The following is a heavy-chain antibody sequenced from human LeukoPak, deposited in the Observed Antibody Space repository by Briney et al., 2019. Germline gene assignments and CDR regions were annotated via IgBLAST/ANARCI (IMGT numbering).Heavy chain of an antibody. D-gene: IGHD2-15*01. J-gene: IGHJ4*02. CDR2: IYISGST. CDR3: ARALNPLPGTYYFDS. V-gene: IGHV4-4*07. Sequence: SETLSLTCTVSGGSINTHYWSWIRQPAGKGLEWIGRIYISGSTDYSPSLKSRVTMSVDTSENQFSLRLSSVTAADTAVYYCARALNPLPGTYYFDSWGQGTPVTVSS. CDR1: GGSINTHY.